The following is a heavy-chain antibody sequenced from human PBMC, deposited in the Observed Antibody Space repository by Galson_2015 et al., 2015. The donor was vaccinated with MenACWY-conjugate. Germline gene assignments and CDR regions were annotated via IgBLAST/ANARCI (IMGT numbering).Heavy chain of an antibody. CDR3: VRGVSSDCGGDCFKDH. V-gene: IGHV3-74*01. J-gene: IGHJ4*02. CDR2: IVGDGTAT. D-gene: IGHD2-21*02. Sequence: SLRLSCAASGFPFSNHWMHWVRQGPGKGLVWVSRIVGDGTATDYAGSVKGRFTISRDNVKNTLYLQMNSLRDEDTAVYYCVRGVSSDCGGDCFKDHWGRGTLVTVSS. CDR1: GFPFSNHW.